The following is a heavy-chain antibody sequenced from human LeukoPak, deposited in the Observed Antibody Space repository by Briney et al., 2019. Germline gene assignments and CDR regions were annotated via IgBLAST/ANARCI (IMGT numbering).Heavy chain of an antibody. Sequence: SGTLSLTCAVSGGTINSGNWWRRVRHPPGKGLERIGAIYHSASTYYNPSLKSRVTISVDTSRDQFSLNLNSVTAADTAVYYCARQVVYRLGVIRTPNYFDYWGQGTLVTVSS. V-gene: IGHV4-4*02. CDR2: IYHSAST. D-gene: IGHD3-16*02. CDR3: ARQVVYRLGVIRTPNYFDY. CDR1: GGTINSGNW. J-gene: IGHJ4*02.